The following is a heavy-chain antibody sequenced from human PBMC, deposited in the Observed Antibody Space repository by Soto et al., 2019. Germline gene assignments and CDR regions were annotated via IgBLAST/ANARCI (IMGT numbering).Heavy chain of an antibody. J-gene: IGHJ4*02. D-gene: IGHD6-19*01. Sequence: QVQLVQSGAEVKKPGASVKVSCKASGYTFTSYDINWARQATGQGLEWMGWMNPNSGNTGYAQKFQDRVTMTRNTSISTPYMELRSLRSELTAVYYCAREYSSGWSKDWGQGTLVTVSS. CDR1: GYTFTSYD. CDR3: AREYSSGWSKD. CDR2: MNPNSGNT. V-gene: IGHV1-8*01.